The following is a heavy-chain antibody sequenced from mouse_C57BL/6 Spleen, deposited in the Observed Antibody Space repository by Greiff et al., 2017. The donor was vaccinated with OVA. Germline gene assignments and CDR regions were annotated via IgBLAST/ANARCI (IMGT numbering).Heavy chain of an antibody. Sequence: QVQLKESGPELVKPGASVKISCKASGYSFTSYYIHWVKQRPGQGLEWIGWIYPGSGNTKYNEKFKGKATLTADTSSSTAYMQLSSLTSEDSAVYYCARSDGGFAYWGQGTLVTVSA. CDR2: IYPGSGNT. D-gene: IGHD2-3*01. J-gene: IGHJ3*01. V-gene: IGHV1-66*01. CDR1: GYSFTSYY. CDR3: ARSDGGFAY.